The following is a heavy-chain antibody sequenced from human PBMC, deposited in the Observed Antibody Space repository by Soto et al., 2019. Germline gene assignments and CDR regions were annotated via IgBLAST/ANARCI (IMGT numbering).Heavy chain of an antibody. D-gene: IGHD1-26*01. CDR1: GFTVSSNY. CDR2: IYSGGST. CDR3: ARGLVGADYYYYMDV. J-gene: IGHJ6*03. Sequence: GGSLRLSCAASGFTVSSNYMSWVRQAPGKGLEWVSVIYSGGSTYYADSVKGRFTISRDNSKNTLYLQMNSLRAEDTAVYYCARGLVGADYYYYMDVWGKGTTVTVSS. V-gene: IGHV3-53*01.